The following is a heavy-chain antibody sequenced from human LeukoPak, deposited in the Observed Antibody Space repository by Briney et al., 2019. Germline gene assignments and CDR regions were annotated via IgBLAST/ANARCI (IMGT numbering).Heavy chain of an antibody. D-gene: IGHD2-2*03. CDR1: GFTFSSYA. J-gene: IGHJ4*02. CDR2: MYYSGST. Sequence: GSLRLSCAASGFTFSSYAMSWVRQAPGKGLEWIGYMYYSGSTNYNPSLKSRVTMSVDTSKNQLSLQLSSVTAADTAVYYCARLDNARGAFDYWGQGTLVTVSS. V-gene: IGHV4-59*01. CDR3: ARLDNARGAFDY.